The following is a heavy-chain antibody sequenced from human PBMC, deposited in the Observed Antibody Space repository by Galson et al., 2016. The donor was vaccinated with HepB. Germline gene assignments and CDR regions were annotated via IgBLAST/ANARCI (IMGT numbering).Heavy chain of an antibody. Sequence: SLRLSCAASGFTLSSFSMNWVRQAPGKGLEWVESITSRSSHNFYADSVKGRFTVSRDNVKNSLSLQMTSLRADDTAVYFCAKSARTGGFDYWGQGTLVPVSS. V-gene: IGHV3-21*01. D-gene: IGHD2-8*02. J-gene: IGHJ4*02. CDR2: ITSRSSHN. CDR3: AKSARTGGFDY. CDR1: GFTLSSFS.